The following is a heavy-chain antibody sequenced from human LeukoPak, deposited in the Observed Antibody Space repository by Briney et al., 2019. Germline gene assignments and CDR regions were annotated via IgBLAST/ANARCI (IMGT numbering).Heavy chain of an antibody. J-gene: IGHJ3*02. CDR3: ARDRAFTDAFDI. Sequence: GGSLRLSCAASGFTFSSYSMNWVRQAPGKGLEWVSSISSSSSYIYYADSVKGRFTISRGNAKNSLYLQMNSLRAEDTAVYYCARDRAFTDAFDIWGQGTMVTVSS. CDR1: GFTFSSYS. V-gene: IGHV3-21*01. CDR2: ISSSSSYI.